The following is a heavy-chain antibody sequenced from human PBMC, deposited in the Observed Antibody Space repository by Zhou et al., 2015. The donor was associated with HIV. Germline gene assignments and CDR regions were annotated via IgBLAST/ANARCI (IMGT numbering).Heavy chain of an antibody. V-gene: IGHV1-2*02. J-gene: IGHJ6*02. CDR2: INPNSGGT. D-gene: IGHD1-26*01. CDR1: GYTFTGYY. Sequence: QVQLVQSGAEVKKPGASVKVSCKASGYTFTGYYMHWVRQAPGQGLEWMGWINPNSGGTNYAQKFQGRVTMTRDTSISTAYMELSRLRSDDTAVYYCARPRGAYSGSIWGMDVWGQGTTVTVSS. CDR3: ARPRGAYSGSIWGMDV.